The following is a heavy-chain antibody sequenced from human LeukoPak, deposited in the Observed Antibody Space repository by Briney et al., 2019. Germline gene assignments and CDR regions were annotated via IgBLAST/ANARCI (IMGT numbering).Heavy chain of an antibody. D-gene: IGHD2-2*01. V-gene: IGHV3-33*06. J-gene: IGHJ4*02. CDR1: GFTFSSYG. CDR2: IWYDGSNK. CDR3: AKEMGTIVVVPAALDY. Sequence: GGSLRLSCAASGFTFSSYGMHWVRQAPGKWLEWVAVIWYDGSNKYYADSVKGRFTISRDNSKNTLYLQMNSLRAEDTAVYYCAKEMGTIVVVPAALDYWGQGTLVTVSS.